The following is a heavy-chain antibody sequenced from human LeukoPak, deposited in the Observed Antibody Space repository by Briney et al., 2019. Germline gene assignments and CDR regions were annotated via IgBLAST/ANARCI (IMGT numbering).Heavy chain of an antibody. Sequence: GGSLRLSCAASGFTFSRYAMSWVRQAPGKGLEWVSAISGSGGSTYYADSVKGRFTISRDNSKNTLYLQMNSLRAEDTAVHYCAKSAYDSSGYYFLADAFDIWGQGTKVTVSS. D-gene: IGHD3-22*01. J-gene: IGHJ3*02. V-gene: IGHV3-23*01. CDR2: ISGSGGST. CDR1: GFTFSRYA. CDR3: AKSAYDSSGYYFLADAFDI.